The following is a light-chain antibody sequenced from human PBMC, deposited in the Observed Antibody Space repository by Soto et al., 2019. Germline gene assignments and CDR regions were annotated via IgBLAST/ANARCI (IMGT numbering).Light chain of an antibody. CDR1: QDIRNY. CDR3: QQYDHLPLT. Sequence: DIQMTQSPSSLSASVGDRVTITCQASQDIRNYLNWYQQKPGKAPKLLIYDASNLETGVPSRFSGSGSGTDFTFTISSLQPEDIATYYCQQYDHLPLTFGGGTKVEI. CDR2: DAS. V-gene: IGKV1-33*01. J-gene: IGKJ4*01.